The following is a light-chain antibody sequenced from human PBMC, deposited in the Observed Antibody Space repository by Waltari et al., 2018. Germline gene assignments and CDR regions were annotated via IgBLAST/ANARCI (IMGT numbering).Light chain of an antibody. Sequence: DVQMTQSPSSLSASVGDGVTITCRASQGISNSLVWYQQKPGKAPKLLLSTTSTLQSGVPSRFSGSGSETVFTLTISSLQPEDFATYYCHQYYIIPYTFGQGTNLEIK. CDR2: TTS. J-gene: IGKJ2*01. CDR1: QGISNS. CDR3: HQYYIIPYT. V-gene: IGKV1-NL1*01.